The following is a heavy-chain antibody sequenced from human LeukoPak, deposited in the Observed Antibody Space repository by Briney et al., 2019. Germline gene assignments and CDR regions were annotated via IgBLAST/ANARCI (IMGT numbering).Heavy chain of an antibody. V-gene: IGHV1-18*04. CDR2: ISAYNGNT. D-gene: IGHD3-10*01. Sequence: ASVKVSCKASGYTFTSYGISWVRQAPGQGLEWMGWISAYNGNTNYAQKLQGRVTMTTDTSTSTAYMELRSLRSDDTAVYYCARDRLQGWFGELSHSDYWGQGTLVTVSS. CDR1: GYTFTSYG. CDR3: ARDRLQGWFGELSHSDY. J-gene: IGHJ4*02.